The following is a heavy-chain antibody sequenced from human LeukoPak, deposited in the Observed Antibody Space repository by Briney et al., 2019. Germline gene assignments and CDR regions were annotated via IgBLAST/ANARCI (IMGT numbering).Heavy chain of an antibody. V-gene: IGHV4-34*01. J-gene: IGHJ5*02. CDR3: ARGLPKQELYHNWFDP. D-gene: IGHD1-7*01. CDR2: INHSGST. CDR1: GGSFSGYY. Sequence: PSETLSLTCAVYGGSFSGYYWSWIRQPPGKGLEWIGEINHSGSTNYNPSLKSRVTISVDTSKNQFSLKLSSVTAADTAVYYCARGLPKQELYHNWFDPWGQGTLVTVSS.